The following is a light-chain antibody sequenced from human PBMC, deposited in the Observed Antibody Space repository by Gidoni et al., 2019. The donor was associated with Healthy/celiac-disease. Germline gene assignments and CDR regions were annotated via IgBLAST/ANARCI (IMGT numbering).Light chain of an antibody. Sequence: DIQMTQSPSSLSASVGDRVTITCRASQSISSYLTWYQQKPGKAPKLLIYAASSLQSGFPSRFSGSGSWTDFTLTISSLQPEDFATYYCQQSASTFGQGTKVEIK. CDR1: QSISSY. J-gene: IGKJ1*01. V-gene: IGKV1-39*01. CDR3: QQSAST. CDR2: AAS.